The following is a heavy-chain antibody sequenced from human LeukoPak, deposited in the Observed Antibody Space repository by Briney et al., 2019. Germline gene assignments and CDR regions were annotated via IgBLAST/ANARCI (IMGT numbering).Heavy chain of an antibody. CDR1: GYRFTSYW. Sequence: GASLRISCKGSGYRFTSYWISWVRQLPGKGLEWRGRIDPSDSYTNYSPSFQGHVTISADKSISTAYLQWSSLKASDTAMYYCARHQYDILTGYYLWWFDPWGQGTLVTVSS. D-gene: IGHD3-9*01. J-gene: IGHJ5*02. CDR2: IDPSDSYT. V-gene: IGHV5-10-1*01. CDR3: ARHQYDILTGYYLWWFDP.